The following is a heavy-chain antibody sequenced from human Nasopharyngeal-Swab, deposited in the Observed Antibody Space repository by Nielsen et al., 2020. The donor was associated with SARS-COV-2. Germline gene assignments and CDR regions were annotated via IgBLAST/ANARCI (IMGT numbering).Heavy chain of an antibody. CDR1: GGTFSSYA. CDR3: ARGKGTSYYYYYGMDV. V-gene: IGHV1-69*13. J-gene: IGHJ6*02. CDR2: IIPIFGTA. Sequence: SVKVSCKASGGTFSSYAISWVRQAPGQGLEWTGGIIPIFGTANYAQKFQGRVTITADESTSTAYMELSSLRSEDTAVYYCARGKGTSYYYYYGMDVWGQGTTVTVSS. D-gene: IGHD1/OR15-1a*01.